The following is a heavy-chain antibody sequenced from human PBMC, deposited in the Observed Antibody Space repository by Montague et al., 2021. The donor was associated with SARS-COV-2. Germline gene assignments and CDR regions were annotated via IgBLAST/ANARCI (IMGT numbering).Heavy chain of an antibody. D-gene: IGHD4-23*01. CDR2: INHSGTT. CDR1: GGSFSGYY. Sequence: SETLSLTCAVYGGSFSGYYWTWIRQSPGKGPEWIAEINHSGTTNYNFNPSLRSRVTISVDTSKSQFSLELSSVTAADTGVYYCARWDPQTLTLIGLRGKSASDYWGQGTLVTVSS. J-gene: IGHJ4*02. CDR3: ARWDPQTLTLIGLRGKSASDY. V-gene: IGHV4-34*01.